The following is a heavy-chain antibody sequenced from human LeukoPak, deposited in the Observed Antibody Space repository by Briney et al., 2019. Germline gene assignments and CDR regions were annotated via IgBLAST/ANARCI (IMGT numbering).Heavy chain of an antibody. CDR1: GDSISSYY. D-gene: IGHD3-10*01. V-gene: IGHV4-4*07. J-gene: IGHJ6*02. Sequence: SETLSLTCTVSGDSISSYYWSWIRQPAGKGLEWIGHIYTSDSTNYNPSLKSRVTMSVDTSKNQFSLKLSSVTAADTAVYYCARDLDFGSGSFLMDVWGQGTTVTVS. CDR2: IYTSDST. CDR3: ARDLDFGSGSFLMDV.